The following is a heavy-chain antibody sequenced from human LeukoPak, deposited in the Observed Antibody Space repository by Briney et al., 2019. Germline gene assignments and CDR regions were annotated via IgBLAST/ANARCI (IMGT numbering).Heavy chain of an antibody. D-gene: IGHD3-16*01. CDR3: ARDTSDYDGWFDP. CDR2: INPNSGGT. CDR1: GYTFTSYG. J-gene: IGHJ5*02. Sequence: ASVKVSCKASGYTFTSYGISWVRQAPGQGLEWMGWINPNSGGTNYAQKFQGRVTMTRDTSISTAYMELSRLRSDDTAVYYCARDTSDYDGWFDPWGQGTLVTVSS. V-gene: IGHV1-2*02.